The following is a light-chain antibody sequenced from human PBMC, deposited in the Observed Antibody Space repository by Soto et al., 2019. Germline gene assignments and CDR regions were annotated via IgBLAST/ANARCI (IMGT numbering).Light chain of an antibody. CDR3: QQYNDWPLT. CDR1: QSVSSN. Sequence: EIVMTQSPATLSVSPGERATLSCRASQSVSSNLAWYQQKPGQAPSLLIYDISARATGIPTRFSGSVSGTEFTLTISSLHSEDFAFYYCQQYNDWPLTFGAGTKVEIK. J-gene: IGKJ4*01. V-gene: IGKV3D-15*01. CDR2: DIS.